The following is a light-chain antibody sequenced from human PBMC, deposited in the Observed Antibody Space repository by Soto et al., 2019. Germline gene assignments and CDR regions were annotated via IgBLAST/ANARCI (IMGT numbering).Light chain of an antibody. J-gene: IGKJ2*01. CDR3: QQSYSTPRT. CDR1: QSISSF. CDR2: AAS. Sequence: DIQMTQSPSSLSASVGDRGTIACRASQSISSFLSWYQQKPGKAPKLLIYAASSLRSRVPSRFSGSGSGTDFTLTISSLQPEEFATYYCQQSYSTPRTCSQGTKLEIK. V-gene: IGKV1-39*01.